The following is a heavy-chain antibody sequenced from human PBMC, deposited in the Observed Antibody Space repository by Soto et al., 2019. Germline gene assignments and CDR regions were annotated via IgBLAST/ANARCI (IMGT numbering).Heavy chain of an antibody. V-gene: IGHV3-48*01. Sequence: GGSLRLSCAASGFTFSSYSMNWVRQAPGKGLEWVSYISSSSSTIYYADSVKGRFTISRDNAKNSLYLQMNSLRAEDTAVYYCARGLTTIRPDAFDIWGQGTMVTVSS. CDR1: GFTFSSYS. D-gene: IGHD4-17*01. CDR2: ISSSSSTI. CDR3: ARGLTTIRPDAFDI. J-gene: IGHJ3*02.